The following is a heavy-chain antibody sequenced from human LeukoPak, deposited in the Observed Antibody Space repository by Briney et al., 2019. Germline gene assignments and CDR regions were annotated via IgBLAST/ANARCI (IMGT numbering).Heavy chain of an antibody. CDR3: ARVKRGLGSGTYYNFVTFDY. CDR2: INPSGGST. CDR1: GYTFTSYY. V-gene: IGHV1-46*01. J-gene: IGHJ4*02. D-gene: IGHD3-10*01. Sequence: GASVKVSCKASGYTFTSYYMHWVRQAPGQGLEWMGIINPSGGSTSYAQKFQGRVSMTRDMSTSTVYMELSSLRSEDTAVYYCARVKRGLGSGTYYNFVTFDYWGQGTLVTVSS.